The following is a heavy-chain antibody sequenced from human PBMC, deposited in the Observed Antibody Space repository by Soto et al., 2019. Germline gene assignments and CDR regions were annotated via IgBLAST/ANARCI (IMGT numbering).Heavy chain of an antibody. J-gene: IGHJ4*02. D-gene: IGHD5-12*01. Sequence: GGSLRLSCAASGFTFSSYAMSWVRQAPGKGLEWVSAISGSGGSTYYADSVKGRFTISRDNSKNTLYLQMNGLRAEDTAVYYCAKSKRVATITFIDYWGQGTLVTVSS. CDR3: AKSKRVATITFIDY. CDR1: GFTFSSYA. V-gene: IGHV3-23*01. CDR2: ISGSGGST.